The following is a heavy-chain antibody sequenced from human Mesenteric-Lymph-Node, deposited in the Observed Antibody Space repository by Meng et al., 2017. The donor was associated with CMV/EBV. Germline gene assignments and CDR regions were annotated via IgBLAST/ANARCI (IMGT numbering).Heavy chain of an antibody. Sequence: GSLRLSCSVSGYSMYSGYFWGWIRQPPGKGLEWIGNIYQTGNTYYNPSLKSRVTISIDTSKNQFSLKLSSVTAADTAVYYCARDSSGYDFGDYFDYWGQGALVTVSS. D-gene: IGHD5-12*01. J-gene: IGHJ4*02. CDR2: IYQTGNT. CDR3: ARDSSGYDFGDYFDY. CDR1: GYSMYSGYF. V-gene: IGHV4-38-2*02.